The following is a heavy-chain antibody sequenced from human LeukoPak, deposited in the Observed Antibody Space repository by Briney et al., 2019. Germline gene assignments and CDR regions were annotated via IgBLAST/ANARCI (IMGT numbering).Heavy chain of an antibody. D-gene: IGHD6-19*01. CDR2: ISSNGGST. CDR1: GFIFSSYA. V-gene: IGHV3-64*01. Sequence: PGGSLRLSCAASGFIFSSYAMSWVRQAPGKGLEWVSAISSNGGSTYYANSVKGRFTISRDNSKNTLYLQMGSLRAEDMAVYYCARDATGYSSGWFSYWGQGTLVTVSS. CDR3: ARDATGYSSGWFSY. J-gene: IGHJ4*02.